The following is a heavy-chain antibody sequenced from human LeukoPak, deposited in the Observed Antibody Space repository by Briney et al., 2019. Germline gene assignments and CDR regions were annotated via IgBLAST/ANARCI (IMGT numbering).Heavy chain of an antibody. CDR3: ARKGMDCSGGSCYPRWEGYHRNWFDP. D-gene: IGHD2-15*01. Sequence: SETLSLTCTVSGGSISSYYWSWIRQPPGKGLEWIGYIYYSGSTNYNPSLKSRVTISVDTSKNQFSLKLSSVTAADTAVYYCARKGMDCSGGSCYPRWEGYHRNWFDPWGQGTLVTVSS. J-gene: IGHJ5*02. V-gene: IGHV4-59*01. CDR1: GGSISSYY. CDR2: IYYSGST.